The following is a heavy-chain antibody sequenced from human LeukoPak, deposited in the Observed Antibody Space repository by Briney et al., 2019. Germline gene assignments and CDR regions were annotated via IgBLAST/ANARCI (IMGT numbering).Heavy chain of an antibody. Sequence: SGPTLVNPTQTLTLTCTFSGFSLSTSGVGVGWIRQPPGKALEWLALIYWDDDKRYSPSLKSRLTITKDTSKNQVVLTMTNMDPVDTATYYCAHRSLPHYDILTGYAFDIWGQGTMVTVSS. CDR2: IYWDDDK. J-gene: IGHJ3*02. D-gene: IGHD3-9*01. V-gene: IGHV2-5*02. CDR3: AHRSLPHYDILTGYAFDI. CDR1: GFSLSTSGVG.